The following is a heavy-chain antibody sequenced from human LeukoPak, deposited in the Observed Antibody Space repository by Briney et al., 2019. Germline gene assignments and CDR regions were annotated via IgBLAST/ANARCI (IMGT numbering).Heavy chain of an antibody. CDR1: GGSISSYY. Sequence: SETLSLTCTVSGGSISSYYWSWIRQPAGKGLEWIGRIYTSGSTNCNPSLKSRVTMSVDTSKNQFSLKLSSVTAADTAVYYCARANLYGDYQTFDYWGQGTLVTVSS. CDR2: IYTSGST. J-gene: IGHJ4*02. V-gene: IGHV4-4*07. CDR3: ARANLYGDYQTFDY. D-gene: IGHD4-17*01.